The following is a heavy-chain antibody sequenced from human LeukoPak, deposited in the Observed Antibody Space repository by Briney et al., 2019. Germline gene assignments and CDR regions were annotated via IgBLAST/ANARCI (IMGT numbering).Heavy chain of an antibody. V-gene: IGHV1-18*01. Sequence: ASVKVSCKASGYTFTSYGISWVRQAPGQGLEWMGWISAYNGNTNYVQKLQGRVTMTTDTSTSTAYMELRSLRSDDTAVYYCAREPPDHSNPGYWGQGTLVTVSS. CDR3: AREPPDHSNPGY. J-gene: IGHJ4*02. CDR2: ISAYNGNT. D-gene: IGHD4-11*01. CDR1: GYTFTSYG.